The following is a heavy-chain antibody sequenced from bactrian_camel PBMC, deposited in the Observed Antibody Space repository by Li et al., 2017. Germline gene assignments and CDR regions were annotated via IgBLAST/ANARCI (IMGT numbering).Heavy chain of an antibody. J-gene: IGHJ4*01. Sequence: HVQLVESGGGSVQAGGSLRLSCAHSGYIYSCMGWFRQAPGKEREVVAAIDNGGRASYADSVKGRFTISKDNAKNTLYLEMNSLKFEDTAMYYCAAQPYSAGDVRRRRDVHCDLGEEYNYRGRGTQVTVS. D-gene: IGHD5*01. CDR3: AAQPYSAGDVRRRRDVHCDLGEEYNY. CDR1: GYIYSC. CDR2: IDNGGRA. V-gene: IGHV3S53*01.